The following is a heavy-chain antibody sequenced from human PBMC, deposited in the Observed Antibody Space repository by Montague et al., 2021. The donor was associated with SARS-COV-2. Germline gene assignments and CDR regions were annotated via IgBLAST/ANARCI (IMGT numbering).Heavy chain of an antibody. J-gene: IGHJ5*02. Sequence: SLRLSCAASGFTFSSYWMTWVRQAPGKGLEWVANIKEDGSDKYYVDSVXGRFTISRDNAKNSLYLQMNSLRAEDTAMYYCARLKYTTSGGNWLDPWGQGTLVTVSS. CDR1: GFTFSSYW. D-gene: IGHD2-2*01. CDR3: ARLKYTTSGGNWLDP. V-gene: IGHV3-7*01. CDR2: IKEDGSDK.